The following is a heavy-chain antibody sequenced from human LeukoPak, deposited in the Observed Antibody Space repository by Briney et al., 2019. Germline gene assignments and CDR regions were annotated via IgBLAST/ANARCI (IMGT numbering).Heavy chain of an antibody. V-gene: IGHV4-31*03. Sequence: SETLSLTCSVSGGSISSGGHYWNWFRQHPGKGLEWIGYIYYGGSTYYNPSLKSRILISLDTSNNQFSLKLTSVTAADTAIYYCARDARGGGDFGWFDPWGQGTLVTVSS. CDR2: IYYGGST. CDR3: ARDARGGGDFGWFDP. J-gene: IGHJ5*02. CDR1: GGSISSGGHY. D-gene: IGHD2-21*01.